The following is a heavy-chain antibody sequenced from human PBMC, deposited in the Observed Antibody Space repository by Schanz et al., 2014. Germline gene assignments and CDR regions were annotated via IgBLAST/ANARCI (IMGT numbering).Heavy chain of an antibody. CDR1: GFRFKTYE. CDR2: ISPSGDT. CDR3: AGAAVGFIVDAFDL. D-gene: IGHD6-19*01. Sequence: EVQLVESGGGLVQPGGSLRLSCAVSGFRFKTYEMNWVRQVRGKGLEWVSSISPSGDTHYLASVKGRFTISRENAKSSLYLKMDHLRVEDTAAYYCAGAAVGFIVDAFDLWGRGTMVIVSS. J-gene: IGHJ3*01. V-gene: IGHV3-13*01.